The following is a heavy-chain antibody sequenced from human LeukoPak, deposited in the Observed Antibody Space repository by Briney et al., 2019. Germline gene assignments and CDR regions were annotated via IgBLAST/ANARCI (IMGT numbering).Heavy chain of an antibody. D-gene: IGHD4-11*01. V-gene: IGHV1-46*01. CDR3: ARGGTITTNYFDY. CDR1: GYTLTSYY. Sequence: ASVKVSCMASGYTLTSYYMHWVRQAPGQGLEWMGIINPSGDSTSYAQKFQGRVTMTRDTSTSTVYMELNSLRSDDTAVYYCARGGTITTNYFDYWGQGTLVTVSS. CDR2: INPSGDST. J-gene: IGHJ4*02.